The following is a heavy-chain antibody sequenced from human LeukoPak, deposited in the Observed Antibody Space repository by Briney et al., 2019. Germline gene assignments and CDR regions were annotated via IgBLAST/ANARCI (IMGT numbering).Heavy chain of an antibody. CDR2: ISAYNGNT. V-gene: IGHV1-18*01. CDR1: GYTFTSYG. Sequence: ASVKVSCKASGYTFTSYGISWVRQAPGQGLEWMGWISAYNGNTNYAQKLQGRRTMTTDTSTSTAYMELRSLRSDDTAVYYCARAQAQAYGSGSYYIPVISGSDYWGQGTLVTVSS. J-gene: IGHJ4*02. D-gene: IGHD3-10*01. CDR3: ARAQAQAYGSGSYYIPVISGSDY.